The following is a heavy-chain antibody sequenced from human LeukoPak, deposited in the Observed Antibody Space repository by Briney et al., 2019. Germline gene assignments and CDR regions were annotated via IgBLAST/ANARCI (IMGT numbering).Heavy chain of an antibody. Sequence: GTTVKVSCKASGFTFTSSAMQWVRQARGQRLEWIGWIVVGSGNTNYAQKFQERVTITRDMSTSTAYMELSSLRSEDTAVYYCAADPPAAASAFDIWGQGTMVTVSS. D-gene: IGHD6-13*01. CDR1: GFTFTSSA. V-gene: IGHV1-58*02. J-gene: IGHJ3*02. CDR2: IVVGSGNT. CDR3: AADPPAAASAFDI.